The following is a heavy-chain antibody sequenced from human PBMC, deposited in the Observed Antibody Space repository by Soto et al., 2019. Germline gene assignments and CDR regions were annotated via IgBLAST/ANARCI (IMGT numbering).Heavy chain of an antibody. D-gene: IGHD3-16*02. CDR3: ARDREGTWGSYRYDY. CDR1: GFTFSDYY. V-gene: IGHV3-11*01. Sequence: PGGSLRLSFAASGFTFSDYYMSWIRQAPGKGLERVSYIRSSGSTIYYADPSKGRCTISMDNAKNSLHLQIRRLKAEDATVYSCARDREGTWGSYRYDYWGQGTLVNVSS. CDR2: IRSSGSTI. J-gene: IGHJ4*02.